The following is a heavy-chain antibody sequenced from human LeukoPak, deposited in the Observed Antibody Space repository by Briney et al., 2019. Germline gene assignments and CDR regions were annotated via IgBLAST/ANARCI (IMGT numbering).Heavy chain of an antibody. D-gene: IGHD2-2*01. V-gene: IGHV3-53*01. CDR1: GLTVSSTF. CDR2: IFSGGAT. Sequence: PGGSLRLSCAASGLTVSSTFISWVRQAPGGGLEWGSIIFSGGATYYADSVKGRFTISRDNSKNTLYLQMNSLRAGDTAVYYCARVLLPYCTSSSCPDAFDIWGRGTLVTVSS. CDR3: ARVLLPYCTSSSCPDAFDI. J-gene: IGHJ3*02.